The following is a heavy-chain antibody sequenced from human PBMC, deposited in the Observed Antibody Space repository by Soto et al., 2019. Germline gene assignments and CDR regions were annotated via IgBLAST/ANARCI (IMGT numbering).Heavy chain of an antibody. CDR1: GYTFTSYL. D-gene: IGHD1-1*01. J-gene: IGHJ5*02. Sequence: PGESLKISFKGSGYTFTSYLISWVRQTPVKGLEWLGKIDASDSSANYSPSFQGHVTISADKSISTAYLQWSSLKASDSGIYYCGRHEPLMHWSTPPDRFDPFGQGTLVTLCS. CDR2: IDASDSSA. CDR3: GRHEPLMHWSTPPDRFDP. V-gene: IGHV5-10-1*01.